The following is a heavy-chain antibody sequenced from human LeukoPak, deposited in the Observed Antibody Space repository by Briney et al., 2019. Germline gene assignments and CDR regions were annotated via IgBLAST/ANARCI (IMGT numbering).Heavy chain of an antibody. CDR1: GGSISSYY. J-gene: IGHJ4*02. CDR3: ARDTVYLRLDY. Sequence: SETLSLTCTVSGGSISSYYWSWIRQPPGKGLEWIGYIYYSGSTNYNLSLKSRVTISVDTSKNQFSLKLSSVTAADTAVYYCARDTVYLRLDYWGQGTLVTVSS. CDR2: IYYSGST. D-gene: IGHD3-16*01. V-gene: IGHV4-59*01.